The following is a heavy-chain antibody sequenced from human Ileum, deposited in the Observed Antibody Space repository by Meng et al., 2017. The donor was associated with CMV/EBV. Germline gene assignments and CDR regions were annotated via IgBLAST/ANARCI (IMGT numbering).Heavy chain of an antibody. J-gene: IGHJ4*02. CDR3: ARGPGGFGDFDFDY. V-gene: IGHV4-59*10. Sequence: QVQLQQWGAGLLKPSENLSLMCAVYSGAFSEYKWTWIRQPPGKGLEWIGRIYFGGSTNYNPSLKSRVTMPIDTPKNQFSLRLTSVTAADSAVYYCARGPGGFGDFDFDYWGQGSLVTVSS. CDR2: IYFGGST. D-gene: IGHD3-16*01. CDR1: SGAFSEYK.